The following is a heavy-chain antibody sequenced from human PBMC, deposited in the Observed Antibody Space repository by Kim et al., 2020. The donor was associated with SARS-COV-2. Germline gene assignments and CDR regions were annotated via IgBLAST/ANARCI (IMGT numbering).Heavy chain of an antibody. CDR1: GYTFSYYA. D-gene: IGHD2-2*01. Sequence: ASVKVSCKPSGYTFSYYAINWVRQAPGQGLEWMGWINTNTGIATYAQGFTGRFVFSLDTSVSTAYLQISSLKADDTAVYYCARESSSNYYDWGQGTLVTVSS. CDR2: INTNTGIA. V-gene: IGHV7-4-1*02. CDR3: ARESSSNYYD. J-gene: IGHJ4*02.